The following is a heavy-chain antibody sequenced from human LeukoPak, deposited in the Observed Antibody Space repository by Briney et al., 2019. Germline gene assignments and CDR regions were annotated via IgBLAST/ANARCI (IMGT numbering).Heavy chain of an antibody. Sequence: GRSLRLSCAASGFTFSSYAMHWVRQAPGKGLEWVAVISYDGSNKYYADSVKGRFTISRDNSKNTLYLQMNSLRAEDTAVYYCARDRRRDFDYWGHGTLVTVSS. CDR2: ISYDGSNK. V-gene: IGHV3-30-3*01. CDR3: ARDRRRDFDY. J-gene: IGHJ4*01. CDR1: GFTFSSYA.